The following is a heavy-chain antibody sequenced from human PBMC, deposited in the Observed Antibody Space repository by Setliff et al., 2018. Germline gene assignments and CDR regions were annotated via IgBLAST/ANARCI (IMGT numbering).Heavy chain of an antibody. CDR1: GGSISSGGYY. J-gene: IGHJ3*02. D-gene: IGHD4-17*01. Sequence: PSETLSLTCTVPGGSISSGGYYWSWIRQHPGKGLERIGYIYYSGSTYYNPSLKSRVTISVDASKNQFSLKLSSVTAADTAVYYCARDPLTTNRRRAFDIWGQGTMVTVS. CDR3: ARDPLTTNRRRAFDI. V-gene: IGHV4-31*03. CDR2: IYYSGST.